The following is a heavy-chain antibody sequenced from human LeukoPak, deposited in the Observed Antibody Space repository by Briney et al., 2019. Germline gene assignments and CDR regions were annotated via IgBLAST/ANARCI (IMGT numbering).Heavy chain of an antibody. CDR2: ISGSGGST. CDR3: AKGRGYSYGYRTHFDY. V-gene: IGHV3-23*01. J-gene: IGHJ4*02. Sequence: GGSLRLSCAASGFTFSSYAMSWVRQAPGKGLEWVSAISGSGGSTYYADSVKGRFTTSRDNSKNKLYLQMNSLRVEDTAVYYCAKGRGYSYGYRTHFDYWGQGTLVTVSS. D-gene: IGHD5-18*01. CDR1: GFTFSSYA.